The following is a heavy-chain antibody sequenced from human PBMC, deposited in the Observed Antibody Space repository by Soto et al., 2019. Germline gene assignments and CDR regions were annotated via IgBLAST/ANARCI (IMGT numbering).Heavy chain of an antibody. CDR1: GGSISSYY. J-gene: IGHJ3*02. V-gene: IGHV4-59*01. CDR3: ARDLPRDLYPTFGGSFDI. Sequence: QVQLQESGPGLVKPSETLSLTCTVSGGSISSYYWSWIRQPPGKGLEWIGYIYYSGSTNYNPSLKSRVTISVATSKNQFSLKLSSVTAADTAVYYCARDLPRDLYPTFGGSFDIWGQGTMVTVSS. D-gene: IGHD3-16*01. CDR2: IYYSGST.